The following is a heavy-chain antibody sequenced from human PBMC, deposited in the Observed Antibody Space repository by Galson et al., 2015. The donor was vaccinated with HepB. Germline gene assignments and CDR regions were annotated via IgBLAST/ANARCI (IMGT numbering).Heavy chain of an antibody. CDR3: SSGRVLY. D-gene: IGHD5/OR15-5a*01. CDR1: GFTFSSYT. V-gene: IGHV3-21*01. J-gene: IGHJ4*02. Sequence: SLRLSCAASGFTFSSYTMNWVRQAPGKGLEWVSSISSSSSDIYYADSVKGRFTISRDNAKNSLYLRMNSLRAEDTALYYCSSGRVLYWGQGTLVTVSS. CDR2: ISSSSSDI.